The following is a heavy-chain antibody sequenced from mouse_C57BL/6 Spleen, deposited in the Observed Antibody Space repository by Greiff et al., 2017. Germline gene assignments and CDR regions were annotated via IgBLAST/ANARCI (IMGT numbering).Heavy chain of an antibody. J-gene: IGHJ4*01. Sequence: VKLQESGPELVKPGASVKISCKASGYAFSSSWMNWVKQRPGKGLEWIGRIYPGDGDTNYNGKFKGKATLTADKSSSTAYMQLSSLTSEDSAVYFCVYDPYYAMDYWGQGTSVTVSS. CDR2: IYPGDGDT. V-gene: IGHV1-82*01. D-gene: IGHD2-3*01. CDR3: VYDPYYAMDY. CDR1: GYAFSSSW.